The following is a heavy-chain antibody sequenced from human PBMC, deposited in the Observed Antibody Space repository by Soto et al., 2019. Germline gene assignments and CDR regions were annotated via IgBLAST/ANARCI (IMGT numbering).Heavy chain of an antibody. J-gene: IGHJ4*02. CDR2: INHLGSI. D-gene: IGHD1-1*01. Sequence: SETLSLTCVVSGGSLSDYFWSWIRQPPGMALEWIGEINHLGSINYNPSLKSRVTMSVDTSKNQFSLTLNSVTAADTAVYYCARKESGTTVDYWGKGTLVTVYS. CDR1: GGSLSDYF. CDR3: ARKESGTTVDY. V-gene: IGHV4-34*01.